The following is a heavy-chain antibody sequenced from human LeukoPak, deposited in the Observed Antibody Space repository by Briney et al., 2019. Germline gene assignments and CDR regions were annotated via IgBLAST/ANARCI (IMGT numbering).Heavy chain of an antibody. V-gene: IGHV3-23*01. CDR1: GFMFTDHA. CDR2: VSGSGTTT. J-gene: IGHJ4*02. CDR3: ARVLTLWFGALDY. D-gene: IGHD3-10*01. Sequence: GGSLRLSCAASGFMFTDHALSWVRQAPGKGLEWVSSVSGSGTTTYYAESVRGRFTISRDNSKNTVYLQMNSLRADDTALYYCARVLTLWFGALDYWGQGRMVSV.